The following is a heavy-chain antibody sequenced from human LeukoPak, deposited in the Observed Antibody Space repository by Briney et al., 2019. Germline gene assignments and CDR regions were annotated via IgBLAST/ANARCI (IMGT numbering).Heavy chain of an antibody. CDR3: ARVIFSYGSGSYYSGMDV. J-gene: IGHJ6*02. D-gene: IGHD3-10*01. V-gene: IGHV1-3*01. CDR2: INAGNGNT. Sequence: ASVKVSCKASGYTFTSYAMHWVRQAPGQRREWMGWINAGNGNTKYSQKFQGRVTITRDTSASTAYMELSSLRSEDTAVYYCARVIFSYGSGSYYSGMDVWGQGTTVTVSS. CDR1: GYTFTSYA.